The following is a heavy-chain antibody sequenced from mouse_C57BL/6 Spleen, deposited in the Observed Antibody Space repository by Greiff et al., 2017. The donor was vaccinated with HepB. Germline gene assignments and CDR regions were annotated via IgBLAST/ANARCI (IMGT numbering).Heavy chain of an antibody. Sequence: VQLQQPGAELVKPGASVKLSCKASGYTFTSYWMQWVKQRPGQGLEWIGEIDPSDSYTNYNQKFKGKATLTVDTSSSTAYMQLSSLTSEDSAVYYCARHLSDEAMDYWGQGTSVTVSS. J-gene: IGHJ4*01. CDR1: GYTFTSYW. CDR3: ARHLSDEAMDY. V-gene: IGHV1-50*01. CDR2: IDPSDSYT. D-gene: IGHD3-1*01.